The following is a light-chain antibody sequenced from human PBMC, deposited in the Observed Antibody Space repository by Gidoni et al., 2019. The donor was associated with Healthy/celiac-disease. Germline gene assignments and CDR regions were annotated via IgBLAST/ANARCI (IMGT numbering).Light chain of an antibody. CDR1: QSISSY. V-gene: IGKV1-39*01. CDR2: GAS. Sequence: DIQRTQSPSSLSASVGDTVTINCRGSQSISSYLNWYQQKPGKAPKLLIYGASSLQSGVPSSFSGSGSGTDFTLTISSLQPEDFATYYCQQSYSTPVAFGEGTKVEIK. J-gene: IGKJ1*01. CDR3: QQSYSTPVA.